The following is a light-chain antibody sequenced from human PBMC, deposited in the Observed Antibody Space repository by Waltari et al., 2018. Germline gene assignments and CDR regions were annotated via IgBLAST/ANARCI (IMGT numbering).Light chain of an antibody. J-gene: IGLJ3*02. CDR1: IFAKNY. V-gene: IGLV3-27*01. CDR2: EDS. Sequence: SYELTQPSSVSVSPGQTAKILCSGDIFAKNYARWFQQKPGQAPLLLIYEDSERPSEIPGRFSGSSSGTTVTLTITGAHVDDEADYYCFSAADNNWVFGGGTKLTVL. CDR3: FSAADNNWV.